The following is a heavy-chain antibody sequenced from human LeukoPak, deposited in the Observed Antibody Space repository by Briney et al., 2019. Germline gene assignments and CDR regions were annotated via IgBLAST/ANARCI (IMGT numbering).Heavy chain of an antibody. CDR2: INHSGST. CDR1: GGSFSGYY. V-gene: IGHV4-34*01. J-gene: IGHJ5*02. Sequence: SETLSLTCAVYGGSFSGYYWSWIRQPPGKGLEWIGEINHSGSTNYNPSLKSRVTISVDTSKNQFSLKLSSVTAADTAVYYCARRPRAGWFDPWGQGTLVTVSS. CDR3: ARRPRAGWFDP.